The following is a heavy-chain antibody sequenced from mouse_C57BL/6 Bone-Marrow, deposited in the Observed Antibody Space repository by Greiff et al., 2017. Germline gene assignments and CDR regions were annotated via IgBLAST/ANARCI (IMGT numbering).Heavy chain of an antibody. CDR1: GYTFTSYW. CDR2: INPSNGGT. J-gene: IGHJ3*01. D-gene: IGHD1-3*01. CDR3: ARRGSGTPFAY. Sequence: QVQLQQSGTELVKPGASVKLSCKASGYTFTSYWMHWVKQRPGQGLEWIGNINPSNGGTNYNEKFKSKARLTVDKSSTTAYMQLRSLTSEDSAVYYYARRGSGTPFAYWGQGTLVTVSA. V-gene: IGHV1-53*01.